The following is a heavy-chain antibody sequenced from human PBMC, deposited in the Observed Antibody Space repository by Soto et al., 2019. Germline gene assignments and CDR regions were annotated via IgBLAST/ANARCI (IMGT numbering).Heavy chain of an antibody. J-gene: IGHJ5*02. CDR3: ERKDIVTTKWFDP. D-gene: IGHD5-12*01. Sequence: SETLSLTCAVYGESFIGYYWTWIRQSPGKGLEWIGEINHGGSTNYNPSLKSRVTISIDTSKNQFSLKLTSVTAADTSVYYCERKDIVTTKWFDPWGQGTLVTVSS. CDR2: INHGGST. V-gene: IGHV4-34*01. CDR1: GESFIGYY.